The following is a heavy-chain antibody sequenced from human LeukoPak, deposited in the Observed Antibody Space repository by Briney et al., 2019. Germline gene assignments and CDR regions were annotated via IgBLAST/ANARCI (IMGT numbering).Heavy chain of an antibody. V-gene: IGHV4-4*02. CDR2: IYHSGST. CDR1: GGSISSSNW. Sequence: NPSGTLSLTCAVSGGSISSSNWWSWVRQPPGKGLEWIGEIYHSGSTNYNPSLKSRVTISVDTSKNQFSLNLNSVIAADTAVYYCARSILTGLDWFDPWGQGTLVTVSS. D-gene: IGHD3-9*01. CDR3: ARSILTGLDWFDP. J-gene: IGHJ5*02.